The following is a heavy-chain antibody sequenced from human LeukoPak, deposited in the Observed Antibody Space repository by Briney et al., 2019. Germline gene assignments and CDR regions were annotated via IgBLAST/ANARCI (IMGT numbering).Heavy chain of an antibody. CDR1: GFTFSSYG. D-gene: IGHD2-21*01. V-gene: IGHV3-23*01. CDR2: ISGSGGST. Sequence: PGGSLRLSCAASGFTFSSYGMHWVRQAPGKGLEWVSAISGSGGSTYYADSVKGRFTISRDNSKNTLYLQMNSLRAEDTAVYYCVRVYCGGDCFYAFDIWGQGTMVTVSS. J-gene: IGHJ3*02. CDR3: VRVYCGGDCFYAFDI.